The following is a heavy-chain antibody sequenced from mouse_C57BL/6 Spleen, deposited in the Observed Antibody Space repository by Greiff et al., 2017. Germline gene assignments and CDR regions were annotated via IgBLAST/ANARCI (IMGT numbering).Heavy chain of an antibody. D-gene: IGHD2-4*01. Sequence: EVQRVESEGGLVQPGSSMKLSCTASGFTFSDYYMAWVRQVPEKGLEWVANINYDGSSTYYLDSLKSRFIISRDNAKNILYLQMSSLKSEDTATYYCARVYDSAWFAYWGQGTLVTVSA. CDR2: INYDGSST. CDR1: GFTFSDYY. J-gene: IGHJ3*01. CDR3: ARVYDSAWFAY. V-gene: IGHV5-16*01.